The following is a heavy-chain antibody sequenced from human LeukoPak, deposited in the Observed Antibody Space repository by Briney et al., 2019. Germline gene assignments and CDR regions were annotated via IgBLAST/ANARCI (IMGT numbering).Heavy chain of an antibody. D-gene: IGHD3-22*01. CDR1: GYTCTSYG. CDR2: ISAYNGNT. Sequence: ASVKVSCKTSGYTCTSYGISWVRHATGQGLEWMGWISAYNGNTNYAQKLQGRVTMTTDTSTSTAYMELRSLRSDDTAVYYCARSLIDSSGYYPLYFDYWGQGTLVTVSS. J-gene: IGHJ4*02. V-gene: IGHV1-18*01. CDR3: ARSLIDSSGYYPLYFDY.